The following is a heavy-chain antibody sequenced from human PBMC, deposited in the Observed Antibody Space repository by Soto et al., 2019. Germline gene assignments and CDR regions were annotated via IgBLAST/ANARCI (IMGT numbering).Heavy chain of an antibody. V-gene: IGHV3-33*01. CDR2: IWYDGSNK. J-gene: IGHJ6*02. CDR3: ARDPSSGWLPIYGMDV. CDR1: GFTFSSYG. Sequence: GGSLRLSCAASGFTFSSYGMHWVRQAPGKGLEWVAVIWYDGSNKYYADSVKGRFTISRDNSKNTLYLQMNSLRAEDTAVYYCARDPSSGWLPIYGMDVWGQGTTVTVSS. D-gene: IGHD6-19*01.